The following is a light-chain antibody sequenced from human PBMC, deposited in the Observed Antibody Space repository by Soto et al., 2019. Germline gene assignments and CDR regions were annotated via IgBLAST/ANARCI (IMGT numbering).Light chain of an antibody. Sequence: EIVLTQSPGTLSLSPGERATLSCRASQSVRSSYLAWYQQRPGQAPRXLIYGASSSATGTPDRFSGSGSGTDFTLTISSLEPEDFAVYYYQQRSTWWTFGQGTQVDIK. CDR2: GAS. V-gene: IGKV3D-20*02. CDR1: QSVRSSY. J-gene: IGKJ1*01. CDR3: QQRSTWWT.